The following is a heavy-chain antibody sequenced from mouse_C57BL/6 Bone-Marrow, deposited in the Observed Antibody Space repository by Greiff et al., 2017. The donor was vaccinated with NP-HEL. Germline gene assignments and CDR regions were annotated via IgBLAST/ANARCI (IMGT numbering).Heavy chain of an antibody. D-gene: IGHD1-1*01. CDR2: IRSKSNNYAT. CDR1: GFSFNTYA. CDR3: VRHSFYGSSLWYFDV. J-gene: IGHJ1*03. Sequence: EVQLVESGGGLVQPKGSLKLSCAASGFSFNTYAMNWVRQAPGKGLEWVARIRSKSNNYATYYADSVKDRFTISRDDSESMLYLQMNNMKTEDTAMYYCVRHSFYGSSLWYFDVWGTGTTVTVSS. V-gene: IGHV10-1*01.